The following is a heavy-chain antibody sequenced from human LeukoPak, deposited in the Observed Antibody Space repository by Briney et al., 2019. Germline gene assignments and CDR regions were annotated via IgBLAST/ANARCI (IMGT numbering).Heavy chain of an antibody. CDR2: IYHSGST. J-gene: IGHJ2*01. CDR1: GGSISSGGYS. V-gene: IGHV4-30-2*01. CDR3: ARDAPYGGNSWYFDL. Sequence: KPSETLSLTCTVSGGSISSGGYSWSWIRQPPGKGLEWIGYIYHSGSTYYNPSLKSRVTISVDRSKNQFSLKLSSVTAADTAVYYCARDAPYGGNSWYFDLWGRGTLVTVSS. D-gene: IGHD4-23*01.